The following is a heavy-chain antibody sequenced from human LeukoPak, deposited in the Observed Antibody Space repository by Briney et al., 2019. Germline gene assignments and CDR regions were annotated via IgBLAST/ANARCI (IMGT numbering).Heavy chain of an antibody. CDR3: ARAGGDYGDYVDY. D-gene: IGHD4-17*01. CDR2: IYYSGST. V-gene: IGHV4-59*01. Sequence: SETLSLTCTVSGGSIGSYYWSWIRQPPGKGLEWIGYIYYSGSTNYNPSLKGRVTISVDTSKNQFSLKLSSVTAADTAVYYCARAGGDYGDYVDYWGQGTLVTVSS. J-gene: IGHJ4*02. CDR1: GGSIGSYY.